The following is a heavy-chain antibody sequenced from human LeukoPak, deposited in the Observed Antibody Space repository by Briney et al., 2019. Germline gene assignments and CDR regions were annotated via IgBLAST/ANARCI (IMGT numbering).Heavy chain of an antibody. D-gene: IGHD3-10*01. V-gene: IGHV1-18*01. CDR1: GYTFTSYG. J-gene: IGHJ3*02. CDR2: ISAYNGNT. CDR3: ARVLWFGELFLDAFDI. Sequence: ASVKVSCKASGYTFTSYGISWVRQAPGQGLEWMGWISAYNGNTNYAQKLQGRVTMTTDTSTSTAYMELRSLRSDDTAVYYCARVLWFGELFLDAFDIWGQGTMVTVSS.